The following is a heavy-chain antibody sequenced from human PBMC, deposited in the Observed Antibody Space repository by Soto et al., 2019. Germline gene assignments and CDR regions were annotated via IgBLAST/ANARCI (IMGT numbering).Heavy chain of an antibody. J-gene: IGHJ6*02. Sequence: GGSLRLSCAASGFSFSSSTMYWVRQAPGKGLEWVALISYDKSNKYYAESVKGRFTISRDNSKNTLYLEMDSLRAEDTAVYYCAKDRAYRHYYYAMDVWGQGTTVTVSS. CDR2: ISYDKSNK. V-gene: IGHV3-30*18. CDR1: GFSFSSST. CDR3: AKDRAYRHYYYAMDV. D-gene: IGHD2-21*01.